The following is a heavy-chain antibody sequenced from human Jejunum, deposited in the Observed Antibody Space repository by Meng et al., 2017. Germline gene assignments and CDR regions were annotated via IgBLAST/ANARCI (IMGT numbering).Heavy chain of an antibody. Sequence: SETLSLTCTVSGGSISSNPYYWGWIRQPPGKGLEWIESNYYSGTPYYNPSLKSRVSITFDTSKNQFSLNLSSVTAADTAVYYCARGRQSSSWIFDYWGQGKLVTVSS. CDR2: NYYSGTP. CDR1: GGSISSNPYY. CDR3: ARGRQSSSWIFDY. D-gene: IGHD6-13*01. V-gene: IGHV4-39*07. J-gene: IGHJ4*02.